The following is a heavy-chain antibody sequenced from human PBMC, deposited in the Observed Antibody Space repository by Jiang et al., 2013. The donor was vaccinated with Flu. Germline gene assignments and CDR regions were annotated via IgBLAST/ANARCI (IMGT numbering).Heavy chain of an antibody. D-gene: IGHD3-10*01. V-gene: IGHV1-8*01. CDR3: ARDPTLLWFGELLYAFDV. Sequence: AQKFQGRVTMTRNTSISTAYMELSSLRSEDTAVYYCARDPTLLWFGELLYAFDVWGQGTMVTVSS. J-gene: IGHJ3*01.